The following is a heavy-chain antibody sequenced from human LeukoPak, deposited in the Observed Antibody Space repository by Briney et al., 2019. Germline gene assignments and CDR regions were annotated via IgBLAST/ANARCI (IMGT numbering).Heavy chain of an antibody. CDR2: IYHSGST. CDR3: ARRQGCSSTSCPPDY. J-gene: IGHJ4*02. CDR1: VGFSSSGNHH. Sequence: TSETVSLTCTVSVGFSSSGNHHWGWIRKPPGKGLEWIGTIYHSGSTYFNASLTSRVTISVDTSKNQFSLKLRSVTAAETAVYYCARRQGCSSTSCPPDYWGQGTLVSVSS. V-gene: IGHV4-39*01. D-gene: IGHD2-2*01.